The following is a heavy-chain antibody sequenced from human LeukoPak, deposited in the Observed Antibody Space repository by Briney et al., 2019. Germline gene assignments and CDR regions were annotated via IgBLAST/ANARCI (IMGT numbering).Heavy chain of an antibody. CDR1: GFTLSSYA. J-gene: IGHJ4*02. CDR2: ISISGDTT. Sequence: PGGSLRLSCAASGFTLSSYAMTWVRQAPGKGLEWVSAISISGDTTYYADAVKGRFTISRDNSKNTVYLQINSLRAEDTAVYYCANEIRPNDYWGQGTLVTVSS. CDR3: ANEIRPNDY. V-gene: IGHV3-23*01. D-gene: IGHD4-17*01.